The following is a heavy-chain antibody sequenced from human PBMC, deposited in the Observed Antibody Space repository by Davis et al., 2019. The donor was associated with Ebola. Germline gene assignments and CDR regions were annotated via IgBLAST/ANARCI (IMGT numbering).Heavy chain of an antibody. CDR2: IIPIFGTA. V-gene: IGHV1-69*06. J-gene: IGHJ5*02. CDR3: ARDDYWSGENWFDP. D-gene: IGHD3-10*01. CDR1: GGTFSSYA. Sequence: SVKVSCKATGGTFSSYAISWVRQAPGQGLEWMGGIIPIFGTANYAQKFQGRVTITADKSTSTAYMELSSLRSEDTAVYYCARDDYWSGENWFDPWGQGTLVTVSS.